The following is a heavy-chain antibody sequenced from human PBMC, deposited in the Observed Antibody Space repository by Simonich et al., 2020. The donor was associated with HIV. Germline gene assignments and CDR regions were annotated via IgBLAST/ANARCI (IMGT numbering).Heavy chain of an antibody. CDR2: FDPEDDET. J-gene: IGHJ4*02. V-gene: IGHV1-24*01. CDR3: ATVSRSWSRDGPFFDY. D-gene: IGHD6-13*01. Sequence: QVQLVQYGAEVKKPGASVKVSCQVSGYTLTEFSMHWVRQAPGKGLEWMGVFDPEDDETIYAQKFQGRVTMTEDTSTDTAYMELSSLRSEDTAVYYCATVSRSWSRDGPFFDYWGQGTLVTVSS. CDR1: GYTLTEFS.